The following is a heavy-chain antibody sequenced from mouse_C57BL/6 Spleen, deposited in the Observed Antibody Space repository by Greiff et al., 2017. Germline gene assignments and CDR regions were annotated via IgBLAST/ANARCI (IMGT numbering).Heavy chain of an antibody. CDR3: AREGVSYYDYDREQFAY. V-gene: IGHV5-4*01. CDR1: GFTFSSYA. Sequence: EVKLVESGGGLVKPGGSLKISCAASGFTFSSYAMSWVRQTPEKRLEWVATISDGGSYTYYPDNVKGRFTISRDNAKHNLYLQISHLKSEDTAMYDCAREGVSYYDYDREQFAYWGQGTLVTVSA. J-gene: IGHJ3*01. CDR2: ISDGGSYT. D-gene: IGHD2-4*01.